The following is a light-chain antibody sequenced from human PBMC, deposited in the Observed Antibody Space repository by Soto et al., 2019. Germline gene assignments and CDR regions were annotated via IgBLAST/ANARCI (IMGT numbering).Light chain of an antibody. V-gene: IGKV3-20*01. CDR2: AAS. CDR1: QTVDSNF. CDR3: LKYGSSPGWT. J-gene: IGKJ1*01. Sequence: DIVLTRSPGTLSLSPGERATLSCRASQTVDSNFLAWYQQKPGQAPRLLIYAASTRATGIPDRFSGSGSGTDFTLTISRLDPEDFAVYYCLKYGSSPGWTFGPGTKVEIK.